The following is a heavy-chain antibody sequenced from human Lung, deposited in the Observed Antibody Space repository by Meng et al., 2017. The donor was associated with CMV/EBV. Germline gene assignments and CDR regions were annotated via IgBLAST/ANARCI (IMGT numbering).Heavy chain of an antibody. CDR2: INHSGST. Sequence: SETLSLXXAVYGGSFSGYYWSWIRQPPGKGLEWIGEINHSGSTNYNPSLESRVTISGDTSKNHFSLMLSSMTAADTAVYYCARGRSNWNDYPFVYWGQGTXVTVSS. CDR3: ARGRSNWNDYPFVY. CDR1: GGSFSGYY. J-gene: IGHJ4*02. D-gene: IGHD1-1*01. V-gene: IGHV4-34*01.